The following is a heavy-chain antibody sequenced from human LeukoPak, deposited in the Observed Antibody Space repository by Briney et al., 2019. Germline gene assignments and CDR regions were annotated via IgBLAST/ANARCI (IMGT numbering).Heavy chain of an antibody. CDR3: ARERTSCSGWFDP. V-gene: IGHV4-34*01. Sequence: SETLSLTCAVYGGSFSGYYWSWIRQPPGKGLEWIGEINHSGSTNYNPSLKSRVTISVDTSKNQFSLKLSFVTAADTAVYYCARERTSCSGWFDPWGQGTLVTVSS. J-gene: IGHJ5*02. D-gene: IGHD2-2*01. CDR1: GGSFSGYY. CDR2: INHSGST.